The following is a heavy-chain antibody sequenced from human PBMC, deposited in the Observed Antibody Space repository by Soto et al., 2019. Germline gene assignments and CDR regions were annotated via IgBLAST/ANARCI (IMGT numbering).Heavy chain of an antibody. Sequence: QVQLVQSGAEVKKPGASVKVSCKASGYTFTSYGISWVRQAPGQGLEWMGWISAYNGNTNDAQKLQGRVTMTTDTSTSTAYRELRSLRSDDTAVYYCARDSPYGSSGYGGDYWGQGTLVTVSS. CDR2: ISAYNGNT. CDR1: GYTFTSYG. CDR3: ARDSPYGSSGYGGDY. J-gene: IGHJ4*02. V-gene: IGHV1-18*01. D-gene: IGHD3-22*01.